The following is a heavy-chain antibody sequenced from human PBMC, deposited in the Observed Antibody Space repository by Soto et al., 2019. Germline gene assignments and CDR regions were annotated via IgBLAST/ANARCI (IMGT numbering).Heavy chain of an antibody. D-gene: IGHD2-8*01. V-gene: IGHV3-30-3*01. J-gene: IGHJ6*02. CDR3: ARDDAPNPRVSSGMDV. Sequence: PVGSVRLSCAASGLTFSSYAMHWVRQAPGKGLEWVAVISYDGSNKYYADSVKGRFTISRDNSKNTLYLQMNSLRAEDTAVYYCARDDAPNPRVSSGMDVWGQGTTVTVSS. CDR2: ISYDGSNK. CDR1: GLTFSSYA.